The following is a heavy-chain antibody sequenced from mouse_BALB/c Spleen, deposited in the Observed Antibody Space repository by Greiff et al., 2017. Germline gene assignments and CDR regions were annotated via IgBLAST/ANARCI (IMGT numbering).Heavy chain of an antibody. CDR3: ARALPWPLAY. J-gene: IGHJ3*01. Sequence: QVQLKQSAAELARPGASVKMSCKASGYTFTSYTMHWVKQRPGQGLEWIGYINPSSGYTEYNQKFKDKTTLTADKSSSTAYMQLSSLTSEDSAVYYCARALPWPLAYWGQGTLVTVSA. CDR2: INPSSGYT. V-gene: IGHV1-4*02. CDR1: GYTFTSYT.